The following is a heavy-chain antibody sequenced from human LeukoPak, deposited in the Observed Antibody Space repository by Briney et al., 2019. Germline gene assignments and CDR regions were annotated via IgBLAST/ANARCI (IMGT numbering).Heavy chain of an antibody. CDR2: INPNSGGT. CDR3: AREVDIVATHNRRFIDL. J-gene: IGHJ2*01. Sequence: ASVKVSFKASGYTFTGYYMHGVRQAPGQELEGMGLINPNSGGTNYAQKFQGRVTMTRETSISTVYMELSRLRSDDTAVYYCAREVDIVATHNRRFIDLWGRGNLVTVSS. D-gene: IGHD5-12*01. CDR1: GYTFTGYY. V-gene: IGHV1-2*02.